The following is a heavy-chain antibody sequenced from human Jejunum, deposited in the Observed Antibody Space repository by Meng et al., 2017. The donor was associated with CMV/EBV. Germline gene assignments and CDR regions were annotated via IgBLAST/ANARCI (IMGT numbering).Heavy chain of an antibody. V-gene: IGHV4-4*07. CDR1: FDSIRNCF. D-gene: IGHD3-22*01. Sequence: RQSVPGLIRPPETLLPTSSLSFDSIRNCFGGGILQPARRNLVWMLRFSPCGDINHITPLKGRRPMMIDTANNQIVLNVTSVTAADTALYYCARGESRVYYYFDYWGQGILVTVSS. J-gene: IGHJ4*02. CDR2: FSPCGDI. CDR3: ARGESRVYYYFDY.